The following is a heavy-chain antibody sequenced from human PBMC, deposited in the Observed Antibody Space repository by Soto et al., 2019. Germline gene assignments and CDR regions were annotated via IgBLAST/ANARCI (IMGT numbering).Heavy chain of an antibody. Sequence: SGTLSLTCTVSGGSISSCYYYWSWIRQPPGKGLEWIGYIYYSGSTYYNPSLKSRVTISVDTSKNQFSLKLSSVTAADTAVYYCARDHRRGADAFDIWGQGTMVTVSS. CDR2: IYYSGST. J-gene: IGHJ3*02. V-gene: IGHV4-30-4*01. CDR3: ARDHRRGADAFDI. CDR1: GGSISSCYYY.